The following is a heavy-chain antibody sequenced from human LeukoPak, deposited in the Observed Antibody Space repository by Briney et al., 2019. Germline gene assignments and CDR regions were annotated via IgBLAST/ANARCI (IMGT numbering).Heavy chain of an antibody. CDR3: ASGRPLGFDY. J-gene: IGHJ4*02. D-gene: IGHD1-26*01. CDR2: IYYSGTT. CDR1: GDSISSYY. V-gene: IGHV4-59*01. Sequence: MASETLSLTCTVSGDSISSYYWTWSRQPPGKGLEWIGYIYYSGTTNYNPSLKSRVTISVDTSKNQFSLKLSSVTAADTAVYYCASGRPLGFDYWGQGTLVTVSS.